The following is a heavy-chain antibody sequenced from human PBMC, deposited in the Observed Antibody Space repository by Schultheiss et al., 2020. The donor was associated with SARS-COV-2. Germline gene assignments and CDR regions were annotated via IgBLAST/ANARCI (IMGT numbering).Heavy chain of an antibody. Sequence: ESLKISCAVYGGSVSSGSYYWSWIRQPPGKGLEWIGYIYYSGSTYYNPSLKSRVTISVDTSKNQFSLKLSSVTAADTAVYYCARGGGSSPIDYWGQGTLVTVSS. V-gene: IGHV4-61*01. D-gene: IGHD6-6*01. CDR2: IYYSGST. CDR1: GGSVSSGSYY. J-gene: IGHJ4*02. CDR3: ARGGGSSPIDY.